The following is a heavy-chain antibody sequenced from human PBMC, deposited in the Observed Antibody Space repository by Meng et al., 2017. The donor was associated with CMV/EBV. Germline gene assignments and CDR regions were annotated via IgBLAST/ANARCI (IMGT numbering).Heavy chain of an antibody. V-gene: IGHV4-34*01. Sequence: QVLLREWGCVRLKPVVTRPRTCAVFGGSFRGVYWSWIRQPPGKGLEWIGEINHSGSTNYNPSLKSRVTISVDTSKNQFSLKLSSVTAADTAVYYCARGVGGWFDPWGQGTLVTVSS. CDR1: GGSFRGVY. CDR2: INHSGST. D-gene: IGHD1-26*01. CDR3: ARGVGGWFDP. J-gene: IGHJ5*02.